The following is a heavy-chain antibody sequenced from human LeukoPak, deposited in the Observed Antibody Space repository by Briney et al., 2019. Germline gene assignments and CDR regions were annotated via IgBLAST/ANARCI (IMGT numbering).Heavy chain of an antibody. D-gene: IGHD2-2*01. V-gene: IGHV3-21*01. CDR3: ARVGYCSSTSCYWYFDY. J-gene: IGHJ4*02. Sequence: GGSLRLSCAASGFTFSSYSMNWVRQAPGKGLERVSSISSSSSYIYYADSVKGRLTISRDNAKNSLYLQMNSLRAEDTAVYYCARVGYCSSTSCYWYFDYWGQGTLVTVSS. CDR1: GFTFSSYS. CDR2: ISSSSSYI.